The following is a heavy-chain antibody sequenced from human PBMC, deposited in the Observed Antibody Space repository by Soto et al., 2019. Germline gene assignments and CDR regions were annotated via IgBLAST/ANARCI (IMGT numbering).Heavy chain of an antibody. J-gene: IGHJ4*02. D-gene: IGHD2-2*01. CDR2: ISYDGSDK. V-gene: IGHV3-30*18. Sequence: GGSLRLSCAASGFTFNTFGMHWVRQAPGKGLEWVAVISYDGSDKYYSDSVRGRFTISRDNSMNTLYLQMNSLRTEDTAVYYCAKSPNFYCSSYHCYKYYFDYWGQGTLVTAPQ. CDR3: AKSPNFYCSSYHCYKYYFDY. CDR1: GFTFNTFG.